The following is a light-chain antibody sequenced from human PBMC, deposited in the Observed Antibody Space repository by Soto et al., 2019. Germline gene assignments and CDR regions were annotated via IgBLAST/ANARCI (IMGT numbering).Light chain of an antibody. CDR1: QSVSSY. V-gene: IGKV3-11*01. CDR3: QKYNSYLWT. CDR2: EAS. Sequence: EIGLTQSPATRYLSPGARATLSCRASQSVSSYLAWYQQKPGQAPRLLIYEASNRATGIPARFSGSGSGTDFTLTISSLEPEDFAVYYCQKYNSYLWTFGQGTKVDIK. J-gene: IGKJ1*01.